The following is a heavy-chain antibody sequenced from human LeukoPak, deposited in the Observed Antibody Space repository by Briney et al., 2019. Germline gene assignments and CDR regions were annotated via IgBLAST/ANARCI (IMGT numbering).Heavy chain of an antibody. CDR3: ARQEGYSSSSVTFNWFDP. Sequence: GSLRLSCAVSGYSISSGYYWGWIRQPPGKGLEWIGSIYHSGSTYYNPSLKSRVTISVDTSKNQFSLKLSSVTAADTAVYYCARQEGYSSSSVTFNWFDPWGQGTLVTVSS. CDR1: GYSISSGYY. CDR2: IYHSGST. D-gene: IGHD6-6*01. V-gene: IGHV4-38-2*01. J-gene: IGHJ5*02.